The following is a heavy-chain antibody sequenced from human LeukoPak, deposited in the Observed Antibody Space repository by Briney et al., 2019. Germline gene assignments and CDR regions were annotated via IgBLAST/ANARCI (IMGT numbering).Heavy chain of an antibody. J-gene: IGHJ6*03. V-gene: IGHV3-30-3*01. D-gene: IGHD2-2*01. CDR1: GFTFSSYP. CDR2: VSDDGNKK. CDR3: ARGQLLLEGYFYYMDV. Sequence: GGSLRLSCAASGFTFSSYPMHWVRQAPGKGLEWVAVVSDDGNKKFDADFVKGRFTISRDNSKNTLYLQMNSLRGEDTAVYYCARGQLLLEGYFYYMDVWGEGTTVTVSS.